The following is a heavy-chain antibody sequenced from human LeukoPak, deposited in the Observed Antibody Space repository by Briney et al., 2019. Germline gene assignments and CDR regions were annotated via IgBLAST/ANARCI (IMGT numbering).Heavy chain of an antibody. CDR3: ARDSVAAAGIPFDY. Sequence: ASVKVSCKASGYTFTSYAMHWVRQAPGQRLEWMGWISAYNGNTNYAQKLQGRVTMTTDTSTSTAYMELRSLRSDDTAVYYCARDSVAAAGIPFDYWGQGTLVTVSS. V-gene: IGHV1-18*01. CDR1: GYTFTSYA. J-gene: IGHJ4*02. CDR2: ISAYNGNT. D-gene: IGHD6-13*01.